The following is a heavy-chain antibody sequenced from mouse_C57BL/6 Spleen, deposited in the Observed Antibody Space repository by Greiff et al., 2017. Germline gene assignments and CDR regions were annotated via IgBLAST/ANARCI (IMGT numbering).Heavy chain of an antibody. CDR3: ARVNEIPYGSSWRYFDV. CDR1: GFTFSDYY. D-gene: IGHD1-1*01. V-gene: IGHV5-16*01. Sequence: DVHLVESEGGLVQPGSSMKLSCTASGFTFSDYYMAWVRQVPEKGLEWVANINYDGSSTYYLDSLKSRFIISRDNAKNILYLQMSSLKSEDTATYYCARVNEIPYGSSWRYFDVWGAGTTVTVSS. CDR2: INYDGSST. J-gene: IGHJ1*01.